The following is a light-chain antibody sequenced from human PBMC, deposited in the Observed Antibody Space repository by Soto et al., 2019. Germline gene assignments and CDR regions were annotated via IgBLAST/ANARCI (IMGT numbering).Light chain of an antibody. CDR3: QQYKNWPL. CDR1: PSVTNF. Sequence: EIVLTQSPATLSLSPGERATLSCRASPSVTNFLAWYQQKPGQAPRLLIYGAFNRATGIPARFSGSGFGTEFTLTISSLQSEDFAVYYCQQYKNWPLFGQGTRLEIK. J-gene: IGKJ5*01. V-gene: IGKV3D-15*01. CDR2: GAF.